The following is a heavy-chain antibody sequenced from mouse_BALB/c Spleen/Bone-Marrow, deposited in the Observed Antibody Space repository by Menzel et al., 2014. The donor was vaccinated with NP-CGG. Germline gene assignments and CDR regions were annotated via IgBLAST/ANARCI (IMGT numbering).Heavy chain of an antibody. CDR1: GFNIKDYY. CDR2: IDPENGDT. V-gene: IGHV14-4*02. J-gene: IGHJ2*01. CDR3: ARYRLGTYFDY. Sequence: DVKLVESGAELVRSGASVKLSCTASGFNIKDYYMHWVKQRPEQGLEWIGWIDPENGDTEYAPKFQGKATMTADTSSNTAYLQLSSLTSEDTAVYYCARYRLGTYFDYWGQGTTLTVSS. D-gene: IGHD1-2*01.